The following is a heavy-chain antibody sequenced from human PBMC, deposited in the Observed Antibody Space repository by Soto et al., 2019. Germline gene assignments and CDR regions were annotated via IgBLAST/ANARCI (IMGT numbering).Heavy chain of an antibody. D-gene: IGHD2-2*01. CDR2: ISSSGSTI. CDR3: AREVVVVPAGGMDV. J-gene: IGHJ6*02. CDR1: GFTFSSYE. Sequence: PGGSLRLSCAASGFTFSSYEMNWVRQAPGKGLEWVSYISSSGSTIYYAASVKGRFTISRDNAKNSLYLQMNSLRAEDTAVYYCAREVVVVPAGGMDVWGQGTTVTVSS. V-gene: IGHV3-48*03.